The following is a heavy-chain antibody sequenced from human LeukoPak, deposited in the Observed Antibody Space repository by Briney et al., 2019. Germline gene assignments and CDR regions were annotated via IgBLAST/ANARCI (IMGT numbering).Heavy chain of an antibody. CDR2: IYHSGST. V-gene: IGHV4-39*06. D-gene: IGHD6-6*01. CDR1: GGSISSSSYY. J-gene: IGHJ4*02. Sequence: SETLSLTCTVSGGSISSSSYYWGWIRQPPGKGLEWIGSIYHSGSTYYNPSLKSRVTISVDTSKNQFPLKLSSVTAADTAVYYCARVYSSFHDYWGQGTLVTVSS. CDR3: ARVYSSFHDY.